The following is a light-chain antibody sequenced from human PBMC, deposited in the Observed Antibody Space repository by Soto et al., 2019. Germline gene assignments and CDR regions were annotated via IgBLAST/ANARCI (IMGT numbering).Light chain of an antibody. Sequence: DIQMTQSPSSLSASIVDIVSITCRASQNIGSFLNWYQQKPGEAPRLLVYSAFRIQSGVPSRFNASGSGTDFTLSISSLQPEDFSTYYCQQGSTTPITFGLGTRLEIK. CDR3: QQGSTTPIT. CDR2: SAF. V-gene: IGKV1-39*01. CDR1: QNIGSF. J-gene: IGKJ5*01.